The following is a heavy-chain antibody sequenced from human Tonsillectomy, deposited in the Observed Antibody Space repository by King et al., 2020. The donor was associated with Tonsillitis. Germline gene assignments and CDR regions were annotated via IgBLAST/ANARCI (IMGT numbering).Heavy chain of an antibody. V-gene: IGHV4-34*01. D-gene: IGHD6-13*01. J-gene: IGHJ6*03. CDR3: ARGRPGTRYSSSWYYPQLYYYYYMDV. CDR2: INHSGST. CDR1: GGSFSGYY. Sequence: VQLQQWGAGLLKPSETLSLTCAVYGGSFSGYYWSWIRQPPGKGLEWIGEINHSGSTNYNPSLKSRVTISVDTSKNQFSLKLSSVTAADTAVYYCARGRPGTRYSSSWYYPQLYYYYYMDVWGKGTTVTVSS.